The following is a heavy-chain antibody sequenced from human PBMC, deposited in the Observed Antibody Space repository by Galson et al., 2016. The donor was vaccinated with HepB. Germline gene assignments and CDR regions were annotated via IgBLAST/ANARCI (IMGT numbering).Heavy chain of an antibody. D-gene: IGHD6-19*01. V-gene: IGHV3-33*01. CDR3: ARDNSPRGWYANAMDV. CDR1: GFALSNYG. Sequence: SLRLSCAASGFALSNYGMHWVRQAPGKGLEWVALIWFDGSIKYYADSVQGRFTISRDTTKNTMYLQMNSLRAEDTAVYYCARDNSPRGWYANAMDVWGQGTTVTVSS. J-gene: IGHJ6*02. CDR2: IWFDGSIK.